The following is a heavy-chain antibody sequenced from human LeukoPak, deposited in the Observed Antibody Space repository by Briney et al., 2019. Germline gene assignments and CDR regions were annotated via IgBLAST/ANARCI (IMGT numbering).Heavy chain of an antibody. Sequence: SVKVSCKASGGTFSSYAISWVRQAPGQALEWMGGIIPIFGTANYAQKFQGRVTITADESTSTAYMELSSLRSEDTAVYYCARAIVEMATMGGYWGQGTLVTVSS. CDR2: IIPIFGTA. D-gene: IGHD5-24*01. CDR1: GGTFSSYA. V-gene: IGHV1-69*13. CDR3: ARAIVEMATMGGY. J-gene: IGHJ4*02.